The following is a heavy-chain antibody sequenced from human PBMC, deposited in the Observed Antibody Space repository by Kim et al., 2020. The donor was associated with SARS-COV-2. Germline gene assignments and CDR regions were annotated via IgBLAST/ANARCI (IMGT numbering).Heavy chain of an antibody. V-gene: IGHV3-23*01. J-gene: IGHJ6*02. Sequence: GGSLRLSCAASGFTFSSYAMSWVRQPPGQGLAWVSGTIGSGGSTYYADSVKGRLTISRDNSKNTLYLQMNSLVAEDTVVYYCARELDPFGYYYYCMDVRDQGPTVTVFS. CDR2: TIGSGGST. CDR3: ARELDPFGYYYYCMDV. D-gene: IGHD3-3*01. CDR1: GFTFSSYA.